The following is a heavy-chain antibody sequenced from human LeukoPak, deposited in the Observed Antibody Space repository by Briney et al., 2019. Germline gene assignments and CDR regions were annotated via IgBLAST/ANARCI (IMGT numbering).Heavy chain of an antibody. J-gene: IGHJ6*02. D-gene: IGHD3-10*01. CDR1: GFTFSSYA. V-gene: IGHV3-23*01. Sequence: PGGSLRLSCAASGFTFSSYAMSWVRQAPGKGLEWVSAISGSGGSTYYADSVKGRFTISRDNSKNTLYLQMNSLRAEDTAVYYCAKYAPYYYGSGSFRDYYYYGMDVWGQGTTVTVSS. CDR3: AKYAPYYYGSGSFRDYYYYGMDV. CDR2: ISGSGGST.